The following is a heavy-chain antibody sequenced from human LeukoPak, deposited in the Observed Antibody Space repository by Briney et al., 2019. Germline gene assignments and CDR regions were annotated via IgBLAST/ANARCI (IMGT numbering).Heavy chain of an antibody. Sequence: VASVKVSCKASGYTFTIYYMHWVRQAPGQGLEWMGIINPSGGSTSYAQKFQGRVTMTRDTSTSTVYMELSSLRSEDKAVYYCARGNAHYGGSSLFDYWGQGTLVTVSS. CDR1: GYTFTIYY. CDR2: INPSGGST. V-gene: IGHV1-46*01. J-gene: IGHJ4*02. CDR3: ARGNAHYGGSSLFDY. D-gene: IGHD4-23*01.